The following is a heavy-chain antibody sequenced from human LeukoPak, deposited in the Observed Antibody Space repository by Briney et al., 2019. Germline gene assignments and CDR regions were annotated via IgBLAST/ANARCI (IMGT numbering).Heavy chain of an antibody. Sequence: GGSLRLSCAASGFTYSGSHMHWVRQASGKGLEWVGHIRSKANNYATAYGASVTGRFTISRDDSKNMTYLQMDSLKTEDTAIYYCSRQVDSVHDYWGRGILVTVSS. J-gene: IGHJ4*02. CDR3: SRQVDSVHDY. D-gene: IGHD5-12*01. CDR1: GFTYSGSH. V-gene: IGHV3-73*01. CDR2: IRSKANNYAT.